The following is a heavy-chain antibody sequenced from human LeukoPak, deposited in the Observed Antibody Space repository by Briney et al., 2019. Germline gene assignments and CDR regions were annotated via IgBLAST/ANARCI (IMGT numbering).Heavy chain of an antibody. J-gene: IGHJ6*03. CDR3: AKPWSGDLNYYYYCYMDV. Sequence: PGGSLRLSCAASGFTFSSYAMSWVRQAPGKWLEWVSSISGSGGSTYYPDSVKCRFTISRDNSKNPLYLQMISLRAEDTAVYYCAKPWSGDLNYYYYCYMDVWGKGTTVTVSS. CDR1: GFTFSSYA. D-gene: IGHD3-3*01. CDR2: ISGSGGST. V-gene: IGHV3-23*01.